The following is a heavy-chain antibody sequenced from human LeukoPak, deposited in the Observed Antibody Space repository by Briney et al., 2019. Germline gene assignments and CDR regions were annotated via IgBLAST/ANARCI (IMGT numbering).Heavy chain of an antibody. CDR1: GFTVSNNY. J-gene: IGHJ6*04. V-gene: IGHV3-11*04. CDR2: ISSSGSTI. D-gene: IGHD3-10*02. CDR3: AELGITMIGGV. Sequence: GGSLRLSCVASGFTVSNNYMSWVRQAPGKGLEWVSYISSSGSTIYYADSVKGRFTISRDNAKNSLYLQMNSLRAEDTAVYYCAELGITMIGGVWGKGTTVTISS.